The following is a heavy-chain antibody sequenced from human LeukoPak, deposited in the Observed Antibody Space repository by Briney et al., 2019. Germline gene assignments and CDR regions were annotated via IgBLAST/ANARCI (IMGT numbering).Heavy chain of an antibody. D-gene: IGHD6-19*01. Sequence: PGGSLRLSCAASGFPFTTYSMTWVRQAPGKGLEWVSYISGSSSTIYYADSVKGRFTISRDNAKNSLFLQMNSLRDDDTAVYSCTRKAVTSSRGPANYFDYWGQGTLVTVSS. CDR3: TRKAVTSSRGPANYFDY. CDR2: ISGSSSTI. J-gene: IGHJ4*02. CDR1: GFPFTTYS. V-gene: IGHV3-48*02.